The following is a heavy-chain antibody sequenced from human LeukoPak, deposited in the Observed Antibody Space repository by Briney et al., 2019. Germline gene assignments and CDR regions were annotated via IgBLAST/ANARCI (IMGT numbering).Heavy chain of an antibody. CDR2: INPTTGVT. Sequence: ASVKVSCKASGDIFTAYLMLWVRQAPGQGLEWMGRINPTTGVTTHAQRFQDRVTMTRDASVNTVYMELNRLTTADTAMYYCARENDFNYSFDYWGRGTLITVSS. V-gene: IGHV1-2*06. D-gene: IGHD3-3*01. CDR3: ARENDFNYSFDY. CDR1: GDIFTAYL. J-gene: IGHJ4*02.